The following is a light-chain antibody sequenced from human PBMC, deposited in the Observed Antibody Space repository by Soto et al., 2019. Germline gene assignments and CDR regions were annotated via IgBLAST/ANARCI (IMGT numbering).Light chain of an antibody. CDR2: DAY. CDR1: QDISNY. J-gene: IGKJ4*01. CDR3: QQSYDSPHT. V-gene: IGKV1-33*01. Sequence: DIQMTQYPSSLSAYGGGPLTITCQASQDISNYLNWYQQKPGKAPKLLIYDAYNLETGVPSRFSGSGSGTDFTFTISSLQPEDIATYYCQQSYDSPHTFGGGTKVDIK.